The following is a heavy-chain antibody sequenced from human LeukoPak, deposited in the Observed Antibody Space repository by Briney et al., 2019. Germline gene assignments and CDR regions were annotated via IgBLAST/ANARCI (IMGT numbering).Heavy chain of an antibody. V-gene: IGHV1-69*05. CDR2: IIPTFGTA. J-gene: IGHJ4*02. D-gene: IGHD3-22*01. CDR1: GGTFSSYA. Sequence: SVKVSCKASGGTFSSYAISWVRQVPGQGLEWMGGIIPTFGTANYAQKFRGRVTITTDESTSTACMELSSLRSEDTAVYYCARDGYYDSSGYYWVDYWGQGTLVTVSS. CDR3: ARDGYYDSSGYYWVDY.